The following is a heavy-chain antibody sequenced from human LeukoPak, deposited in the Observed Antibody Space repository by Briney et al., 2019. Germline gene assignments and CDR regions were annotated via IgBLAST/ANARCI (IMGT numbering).Heavy chain of an antibody. CDR1: GYTFTSYD. V-gene: IGHV1-8*01. CDR2: MNPNSGNT. Sequence: ASVKVSCKASGYTFTSYDINWVRQATGQGLEWLGWMNPNSGNTDYAQKFQGRVTMTRNTSISTAYMELSNLRSEDTAVYYCARVAGNCGGDCYRLLYWGQGTLVTVSS. J-gene: IGHJ4*02. D-gene: IGHD2-21*01. CDR3: ARVAGNCGGDCYRLLY.